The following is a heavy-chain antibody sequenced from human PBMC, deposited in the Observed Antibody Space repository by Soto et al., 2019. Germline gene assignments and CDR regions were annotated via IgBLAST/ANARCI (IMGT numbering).Heavy chain of an antibody. V-gene: IGHV3-74*01. J-gene: IGHJ4*02. CDR2: INSDGSRT. D-gene: IGHD3-22*01. CDR1: RFTFSSYW. CDR3: ARALTYYYDIDY. Sequence: GGSLRLSCAASRFTFSSYWMHWVRQAPGKGLAWVSRINSDGSRTTYADSVKGRFTISRDNAKNMLHLQMNSLRAEDTAVYYCARALTYYYDIDYWGQGTLVTVSS.